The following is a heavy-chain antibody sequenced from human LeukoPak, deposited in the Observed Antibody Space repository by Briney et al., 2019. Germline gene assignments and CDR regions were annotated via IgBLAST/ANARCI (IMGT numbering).Heavy chain of an antibody. CDR3: ARFSGTTETNYMDV. D-gene: IGHD1-7*01. Sequence: GGSLRLSCAASGFTFDDYGMSWVRHAPGKGLEWVSGINWNGGSTGYADSVKGRFTISRDNAKNSLYLQMNSLRAEDTALYYCARFSGTTETNYMDVWGKGTTVTVSS. V-gene: IGHV3-20*04. CDR1: GFTFDDYG. J-gene: IGHJ6*03. CDR2: INWNGGST.